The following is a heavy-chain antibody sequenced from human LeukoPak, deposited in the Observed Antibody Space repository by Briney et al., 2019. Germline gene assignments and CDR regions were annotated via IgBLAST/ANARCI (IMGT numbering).Heavy chain of an antibody. CDR2: ISAYNGNT. CDR1: GYTFTSYG. J-gene: IGHJ6*03. CDR3: ARVPVLRYFDWLPSGYYYYMDV. D-gene: IGHD3-9*01. V-gene: IGHV1-18*01. Sequence: GASVKVSCKASGYTFTSYGISWVRQAPGQGLEWMGWISAYNGNTNYAQKLQGRVTMTTDTSTSTAYMELRSLRSDDTAVYYCARVPVLRYFDWLPSGYYYYMDVWGKGTTVTISS.